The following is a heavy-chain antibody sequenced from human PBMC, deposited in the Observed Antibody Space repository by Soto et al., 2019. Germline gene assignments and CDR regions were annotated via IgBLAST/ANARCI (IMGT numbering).Heavy chain of an antibody. Sequence: SETLSLTCAVYRGSFSGYYWSWIRQPPGKGLEWIGEINHSGSTNYNPSLKSRVTISVDTSKNQFSLKLSSVTAADTAVYYCAREGEDYDFWSGYTTFDYWGQGTLVTVSS. CDR1: RGSFSGYY. CDR3: AREGEDYDFWSGYTTFDY. V-gene: IGHV4-34*01. D-gene: IGHD3-3*01. J-gene: IGHJ4*02. CDR2: INHSGST.